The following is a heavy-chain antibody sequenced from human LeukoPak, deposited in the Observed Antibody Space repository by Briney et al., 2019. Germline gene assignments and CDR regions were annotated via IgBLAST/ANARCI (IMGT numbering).Heavy chain of an antibody. CDR2: INHSGST. D-gene: IGHD6-19*01. Sequence: PSETLSLTCAVYGGSFSGYYWSWIRQPPGKGLEWIGEINHSGSTNYNPSLKSRVTISVDTSKNQFSLKLSSVTAADTAVYYCARADQRSGWYGKDALDIWGQGTMVTVSS. CDR3: ARADQRSGWYGKDALDI. V-gene: IGHV4-34*01. CDR1: GGSFSGYY. J-gene: IGHJ3*02.